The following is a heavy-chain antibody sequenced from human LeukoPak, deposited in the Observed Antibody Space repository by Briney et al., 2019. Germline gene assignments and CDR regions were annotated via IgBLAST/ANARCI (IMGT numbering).Heavy chain of an antibody. D-gene: IGHD2-21*01. V-gene: IGHV3-74*01. J-gene: IGHJ4*02. Sequence: GGSLRLSCAASGFTFSSYGMHWVRQAPGKGLVWVSRINGDGSMTNYADSVKGRFTISRDNAKNTVYLEMHSLRAEDTGLYYCARDIRDYDLWGQGTLVTVSS. CDR2: INGDGSMT. CDR3: ARDIRDYDL. CDR1: GFTFSSYG.